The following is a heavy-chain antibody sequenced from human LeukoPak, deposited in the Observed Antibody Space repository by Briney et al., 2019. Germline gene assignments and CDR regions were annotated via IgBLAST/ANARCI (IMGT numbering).Heavy chain of an antibody. Sequence: PSQTLSLTCTVSGGSISSGSYYWSWIRQPAGKRLEWIGRIYTSGSTNYNPSLKSRVTISVDTSKNQFSLKLSSVTAADTAVYYCARYSLDYGDYFDYWGQGTLVTVSS. CDR3: ARYSLDYGDYFDY. V-gene: IGHV4-61*02. CDR1: GGSISSGSYY. J-gene: IGHJ4*02. CDR2: IYTSGST. D-gene: IGHD4-17*01.